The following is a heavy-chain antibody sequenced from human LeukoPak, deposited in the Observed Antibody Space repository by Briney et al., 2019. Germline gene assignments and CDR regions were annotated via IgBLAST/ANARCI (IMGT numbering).Heavy chain of an antibody. D-gene: IGHD1/OR15-1a*01. Sequence: LRASVKVSCKTSGYTFSHFGVTWVRQAPGQGLEWMGWISPFNGNTDYARQLQGRVTMTTDTSTSTAYLELRSLKSNDTAVYYCARDVEQMSDYWGQGTLVTVSS. CDR3: ARDVEQMSDY. J-gene: IGHJ4*02. CDR2: ISPFNGNT. V-gene: IGHV1-18*01. CDR1: GYTFSHFG.